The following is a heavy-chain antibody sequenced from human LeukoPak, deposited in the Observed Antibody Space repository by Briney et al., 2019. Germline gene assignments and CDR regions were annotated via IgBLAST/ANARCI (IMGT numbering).Heavy chain of an antibody. CDR1: GGSISSSSYY. Sequence: SETLSLTCTVSGGSISSSSYYWGWIRQPPGKGLEWIGSIYYSGSTYYNPSLKSRVTISVDTSKNQFSLKLSSVTAADTAVYYCAGFSKLRQVSFYWGQGTLVTVSS. CDR3: AGFSKLRQVSFY. CDR2: IYYSGST. J-gene: IGHJ4*02. V-gene: IGHV4-39*07. D-gene: IGHD1-26*01.